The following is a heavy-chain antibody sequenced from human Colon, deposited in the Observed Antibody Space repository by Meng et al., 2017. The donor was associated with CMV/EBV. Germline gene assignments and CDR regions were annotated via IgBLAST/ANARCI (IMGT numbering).Heavy chain of an antibody. V-gene: IGHV3-23*01. CDR3: ATLSRAAGFGY. CDR1: GFTFGTYA. D-gene: IGHD3-3*01. Sequence: GESLMISCATSGFTFGTYALSWVRQAPRKGLEWVSAIRGSGRDTYYADSVKGRFTISRDKSKNTVDLQINSLRAEDTAVYYCATLSRAAGFGYWGQGTLVTVSS. CDR2: IRGSGRDT. J-gene: IGHJ4*02.